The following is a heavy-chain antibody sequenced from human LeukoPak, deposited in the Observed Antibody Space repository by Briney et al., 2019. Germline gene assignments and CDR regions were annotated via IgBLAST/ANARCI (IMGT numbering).Heavy chain of an antibody. D-gene: IGHD6-13*01. CDR2: IYHSGST. J-gene: IGHJ6*04. V-gene: IGHV4-30-2*01. CDR1: GGSISSGGYS. Sequence: SQTLSLTCAVSGGSISSGGYSWSWIRQPPGKGLEWIGYIYHSGSTYYNPSLKSRVTISVDRSKNQFSLKLSSVTAADTAVYYCARAPAAGPRYYYGMDVWGKGTTVTVSS. CDR3: ARAPAAGPRYYYGMDV.